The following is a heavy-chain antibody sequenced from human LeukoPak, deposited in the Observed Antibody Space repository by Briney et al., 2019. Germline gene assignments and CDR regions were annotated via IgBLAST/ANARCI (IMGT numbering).Heavy chain of an antibody. CDR3: ARVDDFWSGPPH. Sequence: GGSLRLSCAASGFTFSSYWMHWVRQAPGKGLVWVSRINSDGSSTSYADSVKGRFTISRDNAKNTLYLQMNSLRAEDTAVYYCARVDDFWSGPPHWGQGTLVTVSS. CDR2: INSDGSST. J-gene: IGHJ4*02. CDR1: GFTFSSYW. V-gene: IGHV3-74*01. D-gene: IGHD3-3*01.